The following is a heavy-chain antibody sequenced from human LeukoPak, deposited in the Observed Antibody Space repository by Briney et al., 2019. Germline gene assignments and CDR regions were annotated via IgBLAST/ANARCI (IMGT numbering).Heavy chain of an antibody. CDR3: ARGERPASLGPITYSSSWYNY. CDR1: GGSFSGYY. J-gene: IGHJ4*02. CDR2: INHSGST. Sequence: SETLSLTCAVYGGSFSGYYWSWIRQPPGRGLEWIGEINHSGSTNYNPSLKSRVTISVDTSKNQFSLKLSSVTAADTAVYYCARGERPASLGPITYSSSWYNYWGQGTLVTVSS. V-gene: IGHV4-34*01. D-gene: IGHD6-13*01.